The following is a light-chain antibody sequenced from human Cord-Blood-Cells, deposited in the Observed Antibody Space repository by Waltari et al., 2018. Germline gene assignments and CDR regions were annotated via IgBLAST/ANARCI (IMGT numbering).Light chain of an antibody. CDR3: QVWDSSTVV. V-gene: IGLV3-9*01. CDR1: NIGSNK. CDR2: RDS. Sequence: SYELTQPLSVSVALGQTARITCGGNNIGSNKVHWYQQKPGQAPVLVIYRDSNRPSGIPERFSGSNSGNTATLTISRAQAGDEADYYCQVWDSSTVVFGGGTKLTVL. J-gene: IGLJ2*01.